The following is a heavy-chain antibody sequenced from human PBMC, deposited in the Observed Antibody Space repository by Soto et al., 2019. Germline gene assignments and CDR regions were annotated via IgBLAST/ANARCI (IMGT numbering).Heavy chain of an antibody. D-gene: IGHD3-3*01. CDR1: GGSISSNLYY. CDR2: VYHTGNT. CDR3: ARQTGVFGYYFDS. Sequence: QVRLQESGPGLVKPSETLSLACSVSGGSISSNLYYWGWVRQPPGQGLEWLWAVYHTGNTWYNPFLMSRVPISVNPSMRQFSLKLKSVSASDTAICYCARQTGVFGYYFDSWGPGLLVTISS. V-gene: IGHV4-39*01. J-gene: IGHJ4*02.